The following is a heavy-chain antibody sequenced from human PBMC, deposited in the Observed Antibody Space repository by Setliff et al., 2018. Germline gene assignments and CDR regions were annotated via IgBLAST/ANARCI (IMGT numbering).Heavy chain of an antibody. D-gene: IGHD6-13*01. V-gene: IGHV1-2*02. J-gene: IGHJ5*02. Sequence: ASVKVSCKASGYTFTDYYMQWVRQAPGQGLEWMGNINTYSGATNYAHKFQGRVTMTTDTSITTAYMELRSLRSDDTAVYYCALEEYTSRWTKRFDPWGQGTLVTVSS. CDR3: ALEEYTSRWTKRFDP. CDR1: GYTFTDYY. CDR2: INTYSGAT.